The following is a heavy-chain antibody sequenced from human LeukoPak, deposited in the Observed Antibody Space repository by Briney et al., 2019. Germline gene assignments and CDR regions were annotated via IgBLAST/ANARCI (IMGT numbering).Heavy chain of an antibody. V-gene: IGHV1-46*01. CDR3: AGGDRIAAAGKGVDY. D-gene: IGHD6-13*01. CDR2: INPSGGST. Sequence: ASVKVSCKASGYTFTSYYMHWVRQAPGQGLEWMGIINPSGGSTSYAQKFQGRVTMTRDTSTSTVYMELSSLRAEDTAVYYCAGGDRIAAAGKGVDYWGQGTLVTVSS. J-gene: IGHJ4*02. CDR1: GYTFTSYY.